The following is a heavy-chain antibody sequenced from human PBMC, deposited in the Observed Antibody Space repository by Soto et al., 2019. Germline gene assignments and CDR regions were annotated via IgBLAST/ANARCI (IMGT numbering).Heavy chain of an antibody. V-gene: IGHV1-2*02. Sequence: ASVKVSCKASGYTFTGYYLHWVRQAPGQGPEWMGWITPNSGGTKYAQKFQDRVTITRDTSFSTAYMELSRLKSDDTAIYYCARSRGYSGDGNNYGNNPYDYWG. CDR3: ARSRGYSGDGNNYGNNPYDY. D-gene: IGHD5-12*01. CDR2: ITPNSGGT. CDR1: GYTFTGYY. J-gene: IGHJ4*01.